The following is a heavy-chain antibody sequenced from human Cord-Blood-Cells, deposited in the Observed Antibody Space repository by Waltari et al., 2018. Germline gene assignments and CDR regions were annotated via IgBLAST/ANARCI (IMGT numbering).Heavy chain of an antibody. Sequence: EVQLLESGGGLIQPGGSLRLSCAASGFTFSRYAMSWVRQAPGKWLGWVSAISGRGGRTDYADSVRGRFTISRDKSKNTLYLQMTSLRAEDTAVYDCAKDLRYCSGGSCYSTIDYWGQGTLVTVSS. V-gene: IGHV3-23*01. CDR3: AKDLRYCSGGSCYSTIDY. CDR2: ISGRGGRT. CDR1: GFTFSRYA. J-gene: IGHJ4*02. D-gene: IGHD2-15*01.